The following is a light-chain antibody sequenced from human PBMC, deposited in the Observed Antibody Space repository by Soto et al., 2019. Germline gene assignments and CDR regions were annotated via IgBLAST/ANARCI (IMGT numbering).Light chain of an antibody. J-gene: IGLJ2*01. V-gene: IGLV2-8*01. CDR3: SSYAGSNIVA. CDR1: SSDVGGYNC. CDR2: EVI. Sequence: QSALTQPPSASGSPGQSVTISCTGTSSDVGGYNCVSWYQQHPGKAPKLMIYEVIERPSGVPDRFSGSKSGNTASLTVSGLQAEDEADYYCSSYAGSNIVAFGGGTKVTVL.